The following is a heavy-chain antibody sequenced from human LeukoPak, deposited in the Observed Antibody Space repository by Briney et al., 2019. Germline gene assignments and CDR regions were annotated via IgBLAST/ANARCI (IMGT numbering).Heavy chain of an antibody. CDR3: ARGPPRGIYYYMDV. D-gene: IGHD1-1*01. J-gene: IGHJ6*03. V-gene: IGHV3-13*01. Sequence: PGGTLRLSCAASGFTFSSFDMHWVRQPTGQGLEWVSTIGTASDTYYPGSVEGRFTLSRDNAKNSLYLQMNSLTAGDTALYYCARGPPRGIYYYMDVWGKGTTVTVSS. CDR2: IGTASDT. CDR1: GFTFSSFD.